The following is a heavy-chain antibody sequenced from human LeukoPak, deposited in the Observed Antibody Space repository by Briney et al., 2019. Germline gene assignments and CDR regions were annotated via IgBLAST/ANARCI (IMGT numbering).Heavy chain of an antibody. CDR3: ATGSNYVH. D-gene: IGHD4-11*01. V-gene: IGHV1-24*01. CDR2: FDPEDGET. CDR1: GYTFTGYY. J-gene: IGHJ4*02. Sequence: GASVKVSCKASGYTFTGYYMHWVRQAPGKGLEWMGGFDPEDGETIYAQKFQGRVTMTEDTSTDTAYMELSSLRSEDTAMYYCATGSNYVHWGQGTLVTVSS.